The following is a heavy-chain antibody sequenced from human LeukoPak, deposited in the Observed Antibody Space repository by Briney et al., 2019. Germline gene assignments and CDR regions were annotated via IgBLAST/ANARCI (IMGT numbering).Heavy chain of an antibody. CDR3: ARGGPVVPAAISWFDP. V-gene: IGHV3-7*01. J-gene: IGHJ5*02. Sequence: GGSLRLSCAASGFTFSSYWMSWVRQAPGKGLEWVANIKQDGSEKYYVDSVKGRFTISRDNAKNSLYLQMNSLRAEDTAVYYCARGGPVVPAAISWFDPWGQGTLVTVSS. CDR1: GFTFSSYW. CDR2: IKQDGSEK. D-gene: IGHD2-2*02.